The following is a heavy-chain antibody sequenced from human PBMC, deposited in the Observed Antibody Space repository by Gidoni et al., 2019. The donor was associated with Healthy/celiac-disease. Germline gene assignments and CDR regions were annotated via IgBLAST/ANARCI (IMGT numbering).Heavy chain of an antibody. CDR3: AKDPGGSIYYYYGMDV. J-gene: IGHJ6*02. CDR1: GFTFSSYA. V-gene: IGHV3-23*01. D-gene: IGHD2-2*01. CDR2: ISGSGGST. Sequence: EVQLLESGGGLVQPGGSLRLSCAASGFTFSSYAMSWVRQAPGKGLEWVSAISGSGGSTYYADSVKGRFTISRDNSKNTLYLQMNSLRAEDTAVYYCAKDPGGSIYYYYGMDVWGQGTTVTVSS.